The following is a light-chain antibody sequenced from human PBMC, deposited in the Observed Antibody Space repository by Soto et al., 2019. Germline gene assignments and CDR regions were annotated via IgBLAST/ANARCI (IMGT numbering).Light chain of an antibody. Sequence: EIVLTQSPGTLSVSPGERATLSCRASQTISSNNLAWYQQKPGQAPSLLIYGTYSSATGIPDRFSGSGSGTDSTLTISRLEPEDSAIYYCQEYGSWTFGQGTKVEI. CDR3: QEYGSWT. CDR1: QTISSNN. J-gene: IGKJ1*01. V-gene: IGKV3-20*01. CDR2: GTY.